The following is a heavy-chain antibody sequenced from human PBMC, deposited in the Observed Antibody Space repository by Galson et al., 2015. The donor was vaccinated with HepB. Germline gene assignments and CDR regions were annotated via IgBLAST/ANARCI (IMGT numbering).Heavy chain of an antibody. Sequence: SLRLSCAASGFTFKTHSMNWVRQAPGKGLEWVSYISSSSSAIYHADSVKGRFTIFRDNAKNSLYLQMNSLRTADTAVYYCARDLPWSFRGYGMDVWGQGTTVTVSS. CDR2: ISSSSSAI. CDR3: ARDLPWSFRGYGMDV. D-gene: IGHD2-21*01. J-gene: IGHJ6*02. CDR1: GFTFKTHS. V-gene: IGHV3-48*04.